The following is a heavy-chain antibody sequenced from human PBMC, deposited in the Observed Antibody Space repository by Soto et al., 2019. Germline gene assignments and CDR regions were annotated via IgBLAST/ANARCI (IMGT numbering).Heavy chain of an antibody. CDR3: ARGTWGGLWNSSYLTDY. D-gene: IGHD6-13*01. CDR2: VNPIFGTA. V-gene: IGHV1-69*01. J-gene: IGHJ4*02. Sequence: QVQLVQSGAEVKKPGSSVQVSCKASGGTFSSYPISWVRQAPGQGLEWMGGVNPIFGTATYAQKFQGRVTITAAEATSTAYMELSSLRSEDTAVYYCARGTWGGLWNSSYLTDYWGQGTLVTVSS. CDR1: GGTFSSYP.